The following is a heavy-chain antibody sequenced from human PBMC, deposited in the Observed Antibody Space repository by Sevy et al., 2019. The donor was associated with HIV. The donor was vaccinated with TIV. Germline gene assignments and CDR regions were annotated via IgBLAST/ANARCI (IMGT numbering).Heavy chain of an antibody. CDR2: ISDSGGST. CDR3: AKGGYYDSSGYLPFDY. D-gene: IGHD3-22*01. Sequence: EGSLRLSCAASGFTFSSYAMRWVRQAPGKGLEWVSAISDSGGSTYYADSVKGLFTISRDNSKNTLYLLMNSLRAEDTAVYYCAKGGYYDSSGYLPFDYWGQGTLVTVSS. V-gene: IGHV3-23*01. CDR1: GFTFSSYA. J-gene: IGHJ4*02.